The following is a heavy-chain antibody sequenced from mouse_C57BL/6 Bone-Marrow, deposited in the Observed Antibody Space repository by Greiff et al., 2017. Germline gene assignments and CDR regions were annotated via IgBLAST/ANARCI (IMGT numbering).Heavy chain of an antibody. V-gene: IGHV1-81*01. CDR1: GYTFTSYG. CDR3: ARTLDYCAMDY. J-gene: IGHJ4*01. CDR2: IYPRSGNT. Sequence: QVQLKQSGAELARPGASVKLSCKASGYTFTSYGISWVKQRTGQGLEWIGEIYPRSGNTYYNEKFKGKATLTADKSSSTAYMELRSLTSEDSAVYFCARTLDYCAMDYWGQGTSVTVSS.